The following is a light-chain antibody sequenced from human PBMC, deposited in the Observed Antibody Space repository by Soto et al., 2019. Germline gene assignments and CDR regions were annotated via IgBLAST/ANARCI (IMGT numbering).Light chain of an antibody. CDR2: RAS. CDR1: QNIYSN. V-gene: IGKV3-15*01. Sequence: IVMTQSPATLSVSPGERATLSCRASQNIYSNIAWYQQRPGQAPRLLIYRASTRATGVPARFSGSGSGTEFPLTISSLQSEDFTVYSCLQYHNLCAFGQGTKVDIK. J-gene: IGKJ1*01. CDR3: LQYHNLCA.